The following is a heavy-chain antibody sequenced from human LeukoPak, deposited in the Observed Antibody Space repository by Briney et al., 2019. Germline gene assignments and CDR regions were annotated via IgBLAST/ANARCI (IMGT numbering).Heavy chain of an antibody. Sequence: SETQSLICTVSGGSISIYYWSWIRQPPGKALEWIGYIYYSGSTNYNPSLKSRVTISVDTSKNQFSLNLSSVTAADTAVYYCARTRDGYNLDAFDIWGQGTMVTVSS. CDR1: GGSISIYY. CDR2: IYYSGST. CDR3: ARTRDGYNLDAFDI. D-gene: IGHD5-24*01. V-gene: IGHV4-59*01. J-gene: IGHJ3*02.